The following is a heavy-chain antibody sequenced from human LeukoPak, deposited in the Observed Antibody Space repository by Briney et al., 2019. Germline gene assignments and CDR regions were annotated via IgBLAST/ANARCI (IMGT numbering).Heavy chain of an antibody. V-gene: IGHV3-30*18. D-gene: IGHD6-19*01. CDR3: AKIAVAGTATDY. CDR1: GFTFSSYG. CDR2: ISYDGSNK. J-gene: IGHJ4*02. Sequence: GGSLRLSCAASGFTFSSYGMHWVRQAPDKGLEWVAVISYDGSNKYYADSVKGRFTISRDNSKNTLYLQMNSLRAEDTAVYYCAKIAVAGTATDYWGQGALVTVSS.